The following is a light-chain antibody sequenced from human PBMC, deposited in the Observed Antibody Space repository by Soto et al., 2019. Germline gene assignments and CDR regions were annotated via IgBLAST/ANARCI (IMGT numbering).Light chain of an antibody. CDR2: DVS. J-gene: IGLJ2*01. CDR1: SSAVGDYNY. Sequence: QSALTQPASVSGSPGQSITISCTGTSSAVGDYNYVSWYQQHPGKAPELMIYDVSNRPSGVSNRFSGSKSGNTASLTISGLQAEDEADYYCSSYSSSHVVFGGGTKLTVL. V-gene: IGLV2-14*01. CDR3: SSYSSSHVV.